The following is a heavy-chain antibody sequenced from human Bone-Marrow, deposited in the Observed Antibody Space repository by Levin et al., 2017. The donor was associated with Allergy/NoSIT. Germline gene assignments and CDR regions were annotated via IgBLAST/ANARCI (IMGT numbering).Heavy chain of an antibody. J-gene: IGHJ3*02. D-gene: IGHD1-26*01. CDR2: IVPFYGTT. CDR1: GGTSSTDG. Sequence: SVKVSCKASGGTSSTDGITWVRQAPGQGLEWMGEIVPFYGTTTYSQKFRDRVTITAHASTSTVYMELSSLTSEDTAMYYCARDKPGIVGSSEAFDIWGQGTMVTVSS. CDR3: ARDKPGIVGSSEAFDI. V-gene: IGHV1-69*13.